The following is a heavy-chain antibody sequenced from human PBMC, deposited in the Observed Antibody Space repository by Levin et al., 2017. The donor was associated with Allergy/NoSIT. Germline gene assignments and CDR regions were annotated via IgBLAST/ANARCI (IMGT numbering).Heavy chain of an antibody. Sequence: SETLSLTCTVSGGSISSYYWSWIRQPPGKGLEWIGYIYYSGSTNYNPSLKSRVTISVDTSKNQFSLKLSSVTAADTAVYYCARSTRGSSWQNDWYFDLWGRGTLVTVSS. J-gene: IGHJ2*01. V-gene: IGHV4-59*08. CDR2: IYYSGST. CDR3: ARSTRGSSWQNDWYFDL. D-gene: IGHD6-13*01. CDR1: GGSISSYY.